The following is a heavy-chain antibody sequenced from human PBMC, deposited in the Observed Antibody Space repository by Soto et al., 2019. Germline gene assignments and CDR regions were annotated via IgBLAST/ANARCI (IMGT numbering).Heavy chain of an antibody. CDR2: IKHDGSVQ. J-gene: IGHJ4*02. CDR1: RFTFSGYW. CDR3: ARATYSNAWYRFDL. D-gene: IGHD4-4*01. V-gene: IGHV3-7*03. Sequence: VGSLRLSCEASRFTFSGYWMSWVRQAPGKGLGWVADIKHDGSVQYYVDSVKGRFTISRDNAKKLLYLQMNGLRAEDTALYYCARATYSNAWYRFDLWGQGTLVTVSS.